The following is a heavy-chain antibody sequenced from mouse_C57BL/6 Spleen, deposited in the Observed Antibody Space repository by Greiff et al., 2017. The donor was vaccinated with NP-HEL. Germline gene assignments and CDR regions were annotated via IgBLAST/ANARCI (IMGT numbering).Heavy chain of an antibody. J-gene: IGHJ1*03. CDR1: GYTFTSYW. D-gene: IGHD1-1*01. CDR2: INPSSGYT. Sequence: VQLQQSGAELAKPGASVKLSCKASGYTFTSYWVHWVKQRPGQGLEWIGYINPSSGYTKYNQKFKDKATLTAYKSSSTAYMQLSSLTYEDSAVYYCARSDNYYGSSYGYFDVWGTGTTVTVSS. V-gene: IGHV1-7*01. CDR3: ARSDNYYGSSYGYFDV.